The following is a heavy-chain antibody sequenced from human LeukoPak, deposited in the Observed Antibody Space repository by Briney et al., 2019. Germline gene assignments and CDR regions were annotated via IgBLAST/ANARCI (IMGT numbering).Heavy chain of an antibody. D-gene: IGHD4-11*01. Sequence: GGSLRLSCAASGFTFSSYGMHWVRQAPGKGLEWVAVIWYDGSNKYYADSVKGRFTISRDNSKNTLYLQMNSLRAEDTAVYYCARIHSNYPFDIWGQGTMVTVSS. CDR1: GFTFSSYG. CDR3: ARIHSNYPFDI. J-gene: IGHJ3*02. V-gene: IGHV3-33*01. CDR2: IWYDGSNK.